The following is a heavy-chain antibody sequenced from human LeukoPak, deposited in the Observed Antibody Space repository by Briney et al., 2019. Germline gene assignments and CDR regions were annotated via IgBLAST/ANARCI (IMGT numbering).Heavy chain of an antibody. V-gene: IGHV1-18*01. J-gene: IGHJ4*02. CDR2: IGAYNGNT. D-gene: IGHD3-22*01. CDR1: GYSFTSYG. Sequence: GESLKISCKGSGYSFTSYGISWVRQAPGQGLEWMGWIGAYNGNTNYAQKLQGRVTMTTDTSTSTAYMELRSLRSDDTAVYYCARLYNYYDSSGYQIWGQGTLVTVSS. CDR3: ARLYNYYDSSGYQI.